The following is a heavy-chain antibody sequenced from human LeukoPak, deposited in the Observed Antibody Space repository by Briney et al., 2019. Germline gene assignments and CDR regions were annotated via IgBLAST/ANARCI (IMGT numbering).Heavy chain of an antibody. CDR3: ARRYYYDSSGYPDY. V-gene: IGHV7-4-1*02. J-gene: IGHJ4*02. Sequence: ASVKVSCKASGYSFTSHAMNWVRQAPGQGLEWMGWINTNTGNPTYAQGFTGAFVFSLDTSVNTAYLQISSLKAEDTAVYYCARRYYYDSSGYPDYWGQGTLVTVSS. CDR2: INTNTGNP. CDR1: GYSFTSHA. D-gene: IGHD3-22*01.